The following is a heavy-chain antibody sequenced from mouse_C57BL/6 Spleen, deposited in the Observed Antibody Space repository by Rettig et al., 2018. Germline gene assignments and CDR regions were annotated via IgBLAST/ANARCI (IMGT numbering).Heavy chain of an antibody. J-gene: IGHJ4*01. CDR2: IYPGSGST. CDR1: GYTFTSYW. CDR3: ARGGYDSNYGAMDY. D-gene: IGHD2-5*01. Sequence: QVQLQQPGAELVKPGASVKMSCKASGYTFTSYWITWVKQRPGQGLEWIGAIYPGSGSTNYNEKFKSKATLTVDTSSSTAYMQLSSLTSEDSAVYYCARGGYDSNYGAMDYWGQGTSVTVSS. V-gene: IGHV1-55*01.